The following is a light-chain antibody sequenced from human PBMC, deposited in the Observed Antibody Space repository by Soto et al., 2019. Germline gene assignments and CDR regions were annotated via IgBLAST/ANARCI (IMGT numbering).Light chain of an antibody. CDR2: EVS. V-gene: IGLV2-14*01. CDR1: SSDVGGYNY. CDR3: TSFTTISTWV. Sequence: QSVLTQPASVSGSPGLSITISCTGTSSDVGGYNYVSWFQQHPGKAPKLKIYEVSNRPSGVSNRFSGSKSGNTASLTISELQAEDEADYYCTSFTTISTWVFGGGTKLTVL. J-gene: IGLJ3*02.